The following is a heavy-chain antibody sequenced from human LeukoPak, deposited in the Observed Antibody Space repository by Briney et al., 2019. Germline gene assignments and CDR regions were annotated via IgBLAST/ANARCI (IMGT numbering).Heavy chain of an antibody. Sequence: GGSLRLSCAASGFTFSSYAMSWVRQAPGKGLERVSAISGSGGSTYYADSVKGRFTISRDNSKNTLYLQMNSLRAEDTAVYYCAKPLTVYYYYDMDVWGQGTTVTVSS. CDR2: ISGSGGST. V-gene: IGHV3-23*01. J-gene: IGHJ6*02. CDR1: GFTFSSYA. D-gene: IGHD1-14*01. CDR3: AKPLTVYYYYDMDV.